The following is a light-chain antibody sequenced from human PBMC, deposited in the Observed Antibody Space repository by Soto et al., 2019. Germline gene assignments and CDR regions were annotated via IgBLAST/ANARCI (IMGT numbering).Light chain of an antibody. J-gene: IGLJ1*01. CDR3: ASFRSGTILV. CDR1: RSDIGDSNF. Sequence: QSALTQPASVSGSPGQSVTISCTGPRSDIGDSNFISWYQHSPGKAPRLLIYEVNNRPSGVSRRFSGSKAGNTASLTIYGLLEDDEADYFCASFRSGTILVFGSGTKLTVL. V-gene: IGLV2-14*01. CDR2: EVN.